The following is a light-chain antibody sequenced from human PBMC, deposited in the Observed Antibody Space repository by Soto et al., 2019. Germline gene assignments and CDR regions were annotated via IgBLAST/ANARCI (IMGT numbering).Light chain of an antibody. CDR1: RTINTY. V-gene: IGKV1-39*01. J-gene: IGKJ1*01. Sequence: DVRMTQSPSSLSASVGDTITITCRASRTINTYLNWFQQKPGEPPRLLIYGASTLHDGVPSRFSGSGSGTEFTLTISSLQSEDFAVYYCQQYNNWPPWTFGQGTKVDIK. CDR2: GAS. CDR3: QQYNNWPPWT.